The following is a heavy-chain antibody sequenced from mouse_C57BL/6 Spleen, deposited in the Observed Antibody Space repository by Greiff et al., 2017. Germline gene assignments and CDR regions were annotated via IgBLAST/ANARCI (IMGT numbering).Heavy chain of an antibody. V-gene: IGHV1-39*01. D-gene: IGHD2-5*01. CDR3: ARSRAYYSIPWFAY. Sequence: VQLQQSGPELVKPGASVKISCKASGYSFTDHNMNWVKQSSGKSLEWIGIINPNYGTTTYNQKFKGRATLTVDQPSSTAYMQLNSLTSEDSAVYYCARSRAYYSIPWFAYWGQGTLVTVSA. CDR1: GYSFTDHN. CDR2: INPNYGTT. J-gene: IGHJ3*01.